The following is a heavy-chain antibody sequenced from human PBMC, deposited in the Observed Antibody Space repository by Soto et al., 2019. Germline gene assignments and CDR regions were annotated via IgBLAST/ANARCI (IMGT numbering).Heavy chain of an antibody. J-gene: IGHJ6*02. CDR2: INPNSGGT. CDR1: GYTFTGYY. V-gene: IGHV1-2*04. Sequence: ASVKVSCKASGYTFTGYYMHWVRQAPGQGLEWMGWINPNSGGTNYAQKFQGWVTMTRDTSISTAYMELSRLRSDDTAVYYCARDHRGSYPYYYYGMDVWGQGTTVTVSS. D-gene: IGHD1-26*01. CDR3: ARDHRGSYPYYYYGMDV.